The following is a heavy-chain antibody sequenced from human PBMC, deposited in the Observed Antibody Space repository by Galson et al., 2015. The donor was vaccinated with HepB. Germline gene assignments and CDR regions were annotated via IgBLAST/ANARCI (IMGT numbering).Heavy chain of an antibody. V-gene: IGHV3-23*01. Sequence: SLRLSCAASGFTFDDYGMSWVRQAPGKGLEWVSTISGSGGGTYYAGSVKGRFTISRDSSKNTMYLQMNSLSAEDTALYYCATTAFWGSYRDLWGQGTLVTVSS. J-gene: IGHJ5*02. CDR2: ISGSGGGT. CDR1: GFTFDDYG. D-gene: IGHD3-16*02. CDR3: ATTAFWGSYRDL.